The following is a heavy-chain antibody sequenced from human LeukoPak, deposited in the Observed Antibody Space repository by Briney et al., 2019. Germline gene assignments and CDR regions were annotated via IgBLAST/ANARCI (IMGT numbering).Heavy chain of an antibody. V-gene: IGHV1-18*01. D-gene: IGHD4-23*01. Sequence: GASVKVSCKASGGTFSSYAISWVRQAPGQGLEWMGWISAYNGNPNYAQKLQGRVTMPTDTSTSTAYMELRSLRSDDTAVYYCARDRGDYGGNSGLVFDIWGQGTMVTVSS. CDR3: ARDRGDYGGNSGLVFDI. J-gene: IGHJ3*02. CDR1: GGTFSSYA. CDR2: ISAYNGNP.